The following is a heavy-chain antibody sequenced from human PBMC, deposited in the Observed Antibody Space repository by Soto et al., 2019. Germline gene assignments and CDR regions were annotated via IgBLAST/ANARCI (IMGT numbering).Heavy chain of an antibody. Sequence: SETLSLTCTVSGGSISGSSYYWGWIRQPPGKGLEWIGNIYLSGTTYYNPSLKSRVTISYDTSKNQFSLNLRSVTAADTAVYYCASPLRYSSGPSNWFDPWGQGTLVTVSS. J-gene: IGHJ5*02. CDR2: IYLSGTT. CDR1: GGSISGSSYY. D-gene: IGHD6-19*01. CDR3: ASPLRYSSGPSNWFDP. V-gene: IGHV4-39*01.